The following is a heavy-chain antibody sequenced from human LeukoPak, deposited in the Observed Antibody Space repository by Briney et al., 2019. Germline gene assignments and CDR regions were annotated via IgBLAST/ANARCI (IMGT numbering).Heavy chain of an antibody. V-gene: IGHV3-48*01. J-gene: IGHJ6*03. CDR1: GFTVSSNY. CDR3: ARGHNWNVGEDYYMDV. Sequence: GGSLRLSCAASGFTVSSNYMSWVRQAPGKGLEWVSYISSSSSTIYYADSVKGRFTISRDNAKNSLYLQMNSLRAEDTAVYYCARGHNWNVGEDYYMDVWGKGTTVTVSS. CDR2: ISSSSSTI. D-gene: IGHD1-1*01.